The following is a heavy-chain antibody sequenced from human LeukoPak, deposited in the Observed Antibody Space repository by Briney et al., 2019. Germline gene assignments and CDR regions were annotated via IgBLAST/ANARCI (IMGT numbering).Heavy chain of an antibody. CDR3: ARGSGYFDY. V-gene: IGHV4-30-2*01. Sequence: SETLSLTCAVSGGSISSGGYSWSWIRQPPGKGLEWIGYIYHSGSTYYNPSLKSRVTISVDRSKNQFSLKLSSVTAADTGVYYCARGSGYFDYWGQGTLVTVSS. CDR1: GGSISSGGYS. CDR2: IYHSGST. J-gene: IGHJ4*02.